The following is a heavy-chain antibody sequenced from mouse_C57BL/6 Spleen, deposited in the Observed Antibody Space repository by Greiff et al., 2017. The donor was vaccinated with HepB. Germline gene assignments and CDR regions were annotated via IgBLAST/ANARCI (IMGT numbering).Heavy chain of an antibody. Sequence: QVQLQHPGAELVKPGASVKLSCKASGYTFTSYWMQWVKQRPGQGLEWIGEIDPSDSYTNYNQKFKGKATLTVDTSSSTAYMQLSSLTSEDSAVYYCARNYGNYHFDYWGQGTTLTVSS. D-gene: IGHD2-1*01. CDR3: ARNYGNYHFDY. CDR2: IDPSDSYT. J-gene: IGHJ2*01. CDR1: GYTFTSYW. V-gene: IGHV1-50*01.